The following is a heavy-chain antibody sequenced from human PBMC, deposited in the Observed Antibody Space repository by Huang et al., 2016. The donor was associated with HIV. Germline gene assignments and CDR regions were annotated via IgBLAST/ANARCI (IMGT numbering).Heavy chain of an antibody. CDR3: ARSHGYYHYMDV. CDR2: IGVFKGKT. V-gene: IGHV1-18*01. CDR1: GYSFTTYG. J-gene: IGHJ6*03. Sequence: QVQLVQSGAEVKKPGASVKVSCKASGYSFTTYGITWVRQAPGQGLEWMGWIGVFKGKTNHGQHLQGRVTMTIDTSSDTAYMELRSLRPDDSAVYYCARSHGYYHYMDVWGKGTTVTVSS.